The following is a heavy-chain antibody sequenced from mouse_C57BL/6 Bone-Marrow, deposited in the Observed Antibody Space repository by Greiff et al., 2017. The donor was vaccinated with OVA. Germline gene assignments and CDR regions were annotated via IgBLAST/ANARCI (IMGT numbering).Heavy chain of an antibody. V-gene: IGHV1-15*01. CDR1: GYTFTDYA. D-gene: IGHD2-5*01. Sequence: QVQLQQSGAELVRPGASVTMSCKASGYTFTDYAMHWVKQTPVHGLEWIGAIDPETGGTAYNQKFKGKAILTADKSSSTAYMELRSLTSEDSAVYYCTISFSNYWDFDYWGQGTTLTGSS. CDR2: IDPETGGT. CDR3: TISFSNYWDFDY. J-gene: IGHJ2*01.